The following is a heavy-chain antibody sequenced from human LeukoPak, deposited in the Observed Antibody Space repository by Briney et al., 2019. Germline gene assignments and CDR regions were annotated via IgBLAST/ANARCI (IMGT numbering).Heavy chain of an antibody. CDR3: ARDGMGFDY. V-gene: IGHV3-33*01. J-gene: IGHJ4*02. CDR1: GFTFSGYG. D-gene: IGHD5-24*01. CDR2: IWSDGSNK. Sequence: GGSLRLSCATSGFTFSGYGMHWVRQAPGKGLEWVTVIWSDGSNKYYADSVKGRFTISRDNSKNTLYLQMNSLRAEDTAVYYCARDGMGFDYWGQGTLVTVSS.